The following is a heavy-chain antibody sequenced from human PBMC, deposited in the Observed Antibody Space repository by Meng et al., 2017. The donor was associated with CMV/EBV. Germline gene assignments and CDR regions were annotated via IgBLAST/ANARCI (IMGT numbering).Heavy chain of an antibody. Sequence: SVKVSCKASGGSFSRYVISWVRQAPGQGPEWMGGIIPILGITNYAQKFQGRLTITADKSTTTGYMEWSSLRAEDTAVYYCVFSEEYYYFRSGPDWYYHYGMDVWGQGTTVTVSS. CDR1: GGSFSRYV. CDR3: VFSEEYYYFRSGPDWYYHYGMDV. J-gene: IGHJ6*02. V-gene: IGHV1-69*10. CDR2: IIPILGIT. D-gene: IGHD3-3*01.